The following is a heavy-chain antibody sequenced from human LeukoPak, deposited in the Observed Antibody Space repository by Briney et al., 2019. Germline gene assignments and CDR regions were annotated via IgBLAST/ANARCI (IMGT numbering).Heavy chain of an antibody. Sequence: GGSLRLSCAASGFTFSSYSMNWVRQAPGKGLEWVSSISSSSSYIYYADSVKGRFTISRDNAKNSLYLQMNSLRAEDTAVYYCARLIRSITMVRGVSYYYYMDVWGKGTTVTASS. J-gene: IGHJ6*03. D-gene: IGHD3-10*01. CDR1: GFTFSSYS. CDR2: ISSSSSYI. V-gene: IGHV3-21*01. CDR3: ARLIRSITMVRGVSYYYYMDV.